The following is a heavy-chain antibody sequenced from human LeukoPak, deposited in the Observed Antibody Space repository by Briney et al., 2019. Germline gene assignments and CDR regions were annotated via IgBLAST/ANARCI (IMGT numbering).Heavy chain of an antibody. Sequence: PGGSLRLSCAASGFTFSSYSMNWVRQAPGKGLEWVSSISSSSSYIYYADSVKGRFTISRDNAKNSLYLQMNSLRAEDTAVYYCARSALVVAATEFDYWGQGTLVTVSS. V-gene: IGHV3-21*01. CDR3: ARSALVVAATEFDY. CDR1: GFTFSSYS. D-gene: IGHD2-15*01. CDR2: ISSSSSYI. J-gene: IGHJ4*02.